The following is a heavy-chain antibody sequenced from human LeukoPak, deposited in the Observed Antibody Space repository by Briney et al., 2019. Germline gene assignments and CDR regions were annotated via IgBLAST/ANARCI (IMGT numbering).Heavy chain of an antibody. CDR3: ARWTRGYSYGYFEYVDY. Sequence: PSETLSLTCAVCGGSFSGYYWSWIRQPPGKGLEWIGEIYHSGSTNYNPSLQSRVTISVDKSKNQFSLKLSSVTAADTAVYYCARWTRGYSYGYFEYVDYWGQGTLVTVSS. CDR1: GGSFSGYY. D-gene: IGHD5-18*01. J-gene: IGHJ4*02. V-gene: IGHV4-34*01. CDR2: IYHSGST.